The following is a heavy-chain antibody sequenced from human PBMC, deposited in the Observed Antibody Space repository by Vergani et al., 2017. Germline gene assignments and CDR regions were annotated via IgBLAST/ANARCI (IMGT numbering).Heavy chain of an antibody. Sequence: EVELVQSGPEMRKPGESLKISCKGSEYSFGNYWIGWVRQMPGKGLEWMGIIYPADSDTRYSPSFQGQVTISANKSISTAFLQWDSLKASEPALYYCARHTTYTDSWGQGTLVTVSS. D-gene: IGHD1-1*01. V-gene: IGHV5-51*01. CDR3: ARHTTYTDS. J-gene: IGHJ4*02. CDR2: IYPADSDT. CDR1: EYSFGNYW.